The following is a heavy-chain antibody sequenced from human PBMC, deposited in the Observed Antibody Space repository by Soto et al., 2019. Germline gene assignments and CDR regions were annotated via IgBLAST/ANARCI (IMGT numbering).Heavy chain of an antibody. J-gene: IGHJ4*02. D-gene: IGHD6-6*01. CDR3: ARASGSSGEIDS. Sequence: PSETLSLTCTVSGGSISSGDYYWSWIRQPPGKGLEWIGYIYNSGSTYYNSSLKSRVIILIDTSKNQFSLKLSSVTAADTAVYYCARASGSSGEIDSWGQGTLVTVSS. CDR1: GGSISSGDYY. V-gene: IGHV4-30-4*01. CDR2: IYNSGST.